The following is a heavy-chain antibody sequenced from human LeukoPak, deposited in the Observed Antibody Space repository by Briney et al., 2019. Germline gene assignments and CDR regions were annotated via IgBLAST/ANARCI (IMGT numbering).Heavy chain of an antibody. Sequence: SETLSLTCTVSGGSISSGSHYWSWIRQAAGKGLEWIGRINIRGSTYYNPSLKSRVTISVDTSKNQFSLKLSSVTAADTAVYYCAREGCSGGSCPFDYWGQGTLVTVSS. CDR1: GGSISSGSHY. CDR3: AREGCSGGSCPFDY. J-gene: IGHJ4*02. D-gene: IGHD2-15*01. CDR2: INIRGST. V-gene: IGHV4-61*02.